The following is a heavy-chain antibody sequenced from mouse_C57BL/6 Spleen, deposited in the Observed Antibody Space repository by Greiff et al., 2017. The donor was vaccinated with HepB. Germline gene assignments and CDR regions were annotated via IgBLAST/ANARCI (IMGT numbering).Heavy chain of an antibody. CDR2: INPDSSTI. V-gene: IGHV4-1*01. J-gene: IGHJ4*01. D-gene: IGHD3-2*02. CDR1: GIDFSRYW. CDR3: ARLCSSGYGRDYYAMDY. Sequence: AASGIDFSRYWMSWVRRAPGKGLEWIGEINPDSSTINYAPSLKDKFIISRDNAKNTLYLQMSKVRSEDTALYYCARLCSSGYGRDYYAMDYWGQGTSVTVSS.